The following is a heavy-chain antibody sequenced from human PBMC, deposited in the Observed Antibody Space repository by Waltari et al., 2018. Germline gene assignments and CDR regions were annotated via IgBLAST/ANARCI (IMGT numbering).Heavy chain of an antibody. J-gene: IGHJ3*02. CDR2: IYTSGST. CDR3: ARLGLGTVTTWGAFDI. D-gene: IGHD4-17*01. CDR1: GGSTSSGSYY. V-gene: IGHV4-61*09. Sequence: QVQLQESGPGLVKPSQTLSLTCTVSGGSTSSGSYYWSWIRQHAGKGLEWIGYIYTSGSTNYNPSLKSRVTISVDTSKNQFSLKLSSVTAADTAVYYCARLGLGTVTTWGAFDIWGQGTMVTVSS.